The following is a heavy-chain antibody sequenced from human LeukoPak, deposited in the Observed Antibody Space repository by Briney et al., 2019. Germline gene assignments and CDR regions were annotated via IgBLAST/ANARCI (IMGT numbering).Heavy chain of an antibody. CDR1: GFIFNSFA. CDR3: AKSALAAGVAHYYDSSGSFDY. D-gene: IGHD3-22*01. CDR2: FSGSGSRT. Sequence: GGSLRLSCAASGFIFNSFAMSWVRPAPGKGLEWVSTFSGSGSRTSYADSVKGRFTISRDNSKNTLYPQMKSLRAEDTAVYYCAKSALAAGVAHYYDSSGSFDYWGQGTLVTVSS. V-gene: IGHV3-23*01. J-gene: IGHJ4*02.